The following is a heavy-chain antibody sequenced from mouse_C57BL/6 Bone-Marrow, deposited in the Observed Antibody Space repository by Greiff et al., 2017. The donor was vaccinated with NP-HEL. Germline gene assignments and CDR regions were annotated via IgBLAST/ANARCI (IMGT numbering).Heavy chain of an antibody. CDR2: IDPETGGT. CDR3: TGLLRLLYYAMDY. CDR1: GYTFTDYE. D-gene: IGHD2-3*01. Sequence: VQLQQSGAELVRPGASVTLSCKASGYTFTDYEMHWVKQTPVHGLEWIGAIDPETGGTAYNQKFKGKAILTADKSSSTAYMELRSLTSEDSAVYYCTGLLRLLYYAMDYWGQGTSVTVSS. J-gene: IGHJ4*01. V-gene: IGHV1-15*01.